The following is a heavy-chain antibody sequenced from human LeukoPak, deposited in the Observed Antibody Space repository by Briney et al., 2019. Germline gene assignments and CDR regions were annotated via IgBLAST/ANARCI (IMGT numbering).Heavy chain of an antibody. CDR1: GYSISSGYY. D-gene: IGHD2-2*01. CDR3: ASSSLAAIGY. Sequence: SETLSLTCAVSGYSISSGYYWGWIRQPPGKGLEWIGSIYHSGSTYYNPSLKSRVTISVDTSKNQFSLKLSSVTAADTAVYYCASSSLAAIGYWGQGTLVTVSS. V-gene: IGHV4-38-2*01. J-gene: IGHJ4*02. CDR2: IYHSGST.